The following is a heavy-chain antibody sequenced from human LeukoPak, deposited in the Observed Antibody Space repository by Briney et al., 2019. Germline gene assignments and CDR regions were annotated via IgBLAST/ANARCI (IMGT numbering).Heavy chain of an antibody. V-gene: IGHV4-59*01. Sequence: PSGTLSLTCTVSGGSISSYYWSWIRQPPGKGLEWIGYIYYSGSTNYNPSLKSRVTISVDTSKNQFSLKLSSVTAADTAVYYCARDYCSSTSCYVGFDPWGQGTLVTVSS. CDR2: IYYSGST. J-gene: IGHJ5*02. D-gene: IGHD2-2*01. CDR1: GGSISSYY. CDR3: ARDYCSSTSCYVGFDP.